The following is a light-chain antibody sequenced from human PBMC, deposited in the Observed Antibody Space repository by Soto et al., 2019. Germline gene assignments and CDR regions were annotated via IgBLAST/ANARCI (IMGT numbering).Light chain of an antibody. CDR2: WAS. J-gene: IGKJ1*01. V-gene: IGKV4-1*01. Sequence: DIVMTQSPDSLAVSLGERATINCKSSQSVLYSSNNKNYLAWYQQKPGQPPKLLIYWASTRESGVPDRFSGSGSGTDFTLTISSLQAEDVAVYYCQQYYSTPWTFGKGTKADIK. CDR3: QQYYSTPWT. CDR1: QSVLYSSNNKNY.